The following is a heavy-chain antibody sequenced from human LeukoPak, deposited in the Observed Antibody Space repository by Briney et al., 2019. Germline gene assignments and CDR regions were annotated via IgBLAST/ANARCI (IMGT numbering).Heavy chain of an antibody. CDR1: GFTFNNYA. D-gene: IGHD3-10*01. CDR2: SSARGDSP. V-gene: IGHV3-23*01. CDR3: AKGVFGSGSYREYFEQ. Sequence: PGGSLRLSCTASGFTFNNYAMSWVRQAPGKGLEWVSASSARGDSPYYADSVKGRFTISRDNSKNTLDLQMNSLRVEDTAVYYCAKGVFGSGSYREYFEQWGQGTLVTVSS. J-gene: IGHJ1*01.